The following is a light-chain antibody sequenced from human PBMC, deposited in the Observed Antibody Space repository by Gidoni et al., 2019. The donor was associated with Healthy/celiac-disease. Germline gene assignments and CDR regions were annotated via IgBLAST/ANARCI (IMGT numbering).Light chain of an antibody. J-gene: IGLJ3*02. V-gene: IGLV5-45*01. CDR1: SGINVGTYR. CDR3: MIWHSSAWV. Sequence: QAALTQPPSPSAPPGASASLTCTLRSGINVGTYRIYWYQQKPGSPPQYLLRYKSDSDKQQGSGFPSRFSGSRDASANAGILLISGLQSEKEADYYCMIWHSSAWVFGGGTKLTVL. CDR2: YKSDSDK.